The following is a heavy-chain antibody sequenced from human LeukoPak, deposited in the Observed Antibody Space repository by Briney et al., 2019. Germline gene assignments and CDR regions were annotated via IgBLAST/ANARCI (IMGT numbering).Heavy chain of an antibody. CDR1: GFTFSDYA. J-gene: IGHJ6*03. V-gene: IGHV3-64*01. CDR3: ARMGGFCSGATCYSPYSYYMDV. CDR2: IRSNGGHT. D-gene: IGHD2-15*01. Sequence: GGSLTLSCAASGFTFSDYAMHWLRQAPGKGLEYVSAIRSNGGHTYYANSVKGRFTIPRDNSKNTLYLQLGSLRAEDMAVYYCARMGGFCSGATCYSPYSYYMDVWGKGTTVTVSS.